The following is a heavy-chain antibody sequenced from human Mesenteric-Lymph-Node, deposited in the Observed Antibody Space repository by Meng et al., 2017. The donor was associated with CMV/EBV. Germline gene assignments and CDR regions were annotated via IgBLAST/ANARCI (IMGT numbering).Heavy chain of an antibody. J-gene: IGHJ4*02. CDR2: ISGFSGNT. CDR1: GYTITGFG. Sequence: SCKTSGYTITGFGISWVRQAPGQGLEWMGWISGFSGNTFYTENLQGRVTMTTDTSTSTAYMELRSLRSDDTAVYYCARAPREYYFDYWGQGTLVTVSS. V-gene: IGHV1-18*04. CDR3: ARAPREYYFDY.